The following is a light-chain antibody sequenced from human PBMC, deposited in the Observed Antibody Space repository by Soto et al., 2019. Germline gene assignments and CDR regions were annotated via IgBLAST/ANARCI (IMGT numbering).Light chain of an antibody. V-gene: IGKV3-15*01. Sequence: EIVMTQSPATLSVSPGERATLSCRASQSVSIKLAWYQQKLGQAHRLLIYDTSTRATGIPARFSGSGSGTEFTLTISSLQSQDFAVYYCQQYNNWPPITFGQGTRLEI. CDR3: QQYNNWPPIT. CDR1: QSVSIK. CDR2: DTS. J-gene: IGKJ5*01.